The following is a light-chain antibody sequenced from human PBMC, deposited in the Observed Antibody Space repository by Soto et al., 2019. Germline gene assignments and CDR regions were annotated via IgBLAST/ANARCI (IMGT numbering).Light chain of an antibody. CDR2: GAS. Sequence: PGERATLSCRASQSVSTNLAWYQHKPGQAPRLLIYGASTRATGIPARFSGSGSGTEFTLTISSLQPDDFATYYCQHYNSYSEAFGQGTKVDI. J-gene: IGKJ1*01. V-gene: IGKV3-15*01. CDR3: QHYNSYSEA. CDR1: QSVSTN.